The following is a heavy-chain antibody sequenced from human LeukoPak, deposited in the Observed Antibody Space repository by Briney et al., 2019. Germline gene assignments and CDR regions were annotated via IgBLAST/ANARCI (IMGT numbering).Heavy chain of an antibody. CDR2: IIPIFGTA. Sequence: ASVKVSCKASGYTFTGYYMHWVRQAPGQGLEWMGGIIPIFGTANYAQKFQGRVTITADESTSTAYVELSSLRSEDTAVYYCARRHSERSYYDFWSGNSMDVWGQGTTVTVSS. CDR3: ARRHSERSYYDFWSGNSMDV. D-gene: IGHD3-3*01. CDR1: GYTFTGYY. V-gene: IGHV1-69*13. J-gene: IGHJ6*02.